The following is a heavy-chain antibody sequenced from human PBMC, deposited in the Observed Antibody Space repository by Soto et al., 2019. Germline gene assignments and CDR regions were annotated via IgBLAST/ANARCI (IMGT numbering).Heavy chain of an antibody. Sequence: GGSLRLSCAASGFTFSSYWMHWVRQAPGKGLVWVSRINSDGSSTSYADSVKGRFTISRDNAKNTLYLQMNSLRAEDTAVYYCASSLPEVVPAAPGWSYYYYGMDVWGQGTTVTVSS. J-gene: IGHJ6*02. D-gene: IGHD2-2*01. CDR1: GFTFSSYW. CDR3: ASSLPEVVPAAPGWSYYYYGMDV. V-gene: IGHV3-74*01. CDR2: INSDGSST.